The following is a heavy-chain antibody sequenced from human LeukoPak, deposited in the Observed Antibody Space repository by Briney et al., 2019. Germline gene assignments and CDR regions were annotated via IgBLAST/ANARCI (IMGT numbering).Heavy chain of an antibody. D-gene: IGHD6-19*01. CDR3: ARSSGWGGGYYFDY. Sequence: SETLSLTCAVYGGSFSGYYWSWIRQPPGKGLEWIGEINHSGSTNYNPSLKSRVTISVDTSKNQFSLKLSSVTAADTAVYYCARSSGWGGGYYFDYWGQGTLVTVSS. V-gene: IGHV4-34*01. CDR2: INHSGST. CDR1: GGSFSGYY. J-gene: IGHJ4*02.